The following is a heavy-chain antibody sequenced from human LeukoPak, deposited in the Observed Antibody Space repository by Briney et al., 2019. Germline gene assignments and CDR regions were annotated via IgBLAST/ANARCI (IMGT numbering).Heavy chain of an antibody. CDR3: VKVDT. D-gene: IGHD5-18*01. Sequence: GGSPRLSCAASGFTFNSYWMSWVRQAPGQGLEWVSYIGSSSSTIYYADSLKGRFTISRDNAKNSLYLQMDSLSAEDTAVYYCVKVDTWGQGTLVTVSS. CDR1: GFTFNSYW. V-gene: IGHV3-48*01. J-gene: IGHJ4*02. CDR2: IGSSSSTI.